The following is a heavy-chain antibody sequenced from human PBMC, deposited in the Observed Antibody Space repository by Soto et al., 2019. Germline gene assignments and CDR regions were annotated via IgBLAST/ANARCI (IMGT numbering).Heavy chain of an antibody. D-gene: IGHD5-18*01. J-gene: IGHJ3*02. CDR1: GFTFRSYA. Sequence: GGSLRLSCAASGFTFRSYAMSWVRQAPGKGLEWVSGVSGSGGSTYCVDSVKGRFTISRDNSKNTLYLQMNSLRAEDTAVYYCAKDFGYNYGYDAFDIWAKGQWSPS. V-gene: IGHV3-23*01. CDR2: VSGSGGST. CDR3: AKDFGYNYGYDAFDI.